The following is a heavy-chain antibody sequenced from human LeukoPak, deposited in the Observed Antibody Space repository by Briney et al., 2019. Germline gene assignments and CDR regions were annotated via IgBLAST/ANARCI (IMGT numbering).Heavy chain of an antibody. V-gene: IGHV3-73*01. CDR3: TRREQRLVNFDF. D-gene: IGHD6-25*01. CDR2: VRSKADNYAT. CDR1: GFTFSGSA. J-gene: IGHJ4*02. Sequence: GGSLRLSCKASGFTFSGSAIHWVRQASGKGLEWVGRVRSKADNYATAYAASVKGRFTISRDDSKNMAYLQLNSLKIEDTAVYYRTRREQRLVNFDFWGQGTLVTVSS.